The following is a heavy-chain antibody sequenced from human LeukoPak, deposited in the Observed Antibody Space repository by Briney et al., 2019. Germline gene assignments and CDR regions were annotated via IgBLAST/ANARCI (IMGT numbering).Heavy chain of an antibody. J-gene: IGHJ4*02. V-gene: IGHV4-61*02. Sequence: SETLSLTCTVSGASISSSRYYWGWIRQPAGKGLEWIGRIYTSGSTDYNPSLKSRVTMSVDTSENQFSLNLSSVTAADTAVYYCARGHYDILTGYYEDYWGQGTLVTVSS. CDR3: ARGHYDILTGYYEDY. D-gene: IGHD3-9*01. CDR2: IYTSGST. CDR1: GASISSSRYY.